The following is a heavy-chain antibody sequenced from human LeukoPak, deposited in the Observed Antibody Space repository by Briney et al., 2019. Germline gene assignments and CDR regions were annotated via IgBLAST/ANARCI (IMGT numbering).Heavy chain of an antibody. J-gene: IGHJ5*02. CDR1: GGSISSYY. CDR2: IYYSGST. CDR3: ARGGYNWFDP. Sequence: SETLSLTCTVSGGSISSYYWSWIRQPPGKGLEWIGYIYYSGSTNYNPSLKSRVTISVDTSKNQFSLKLSSVTAPDTAVYYCARGGYNWFDPWGQGTLVTVSS. V-gene: IGHV4-59*01. D-gene: IGHD3-16*01.